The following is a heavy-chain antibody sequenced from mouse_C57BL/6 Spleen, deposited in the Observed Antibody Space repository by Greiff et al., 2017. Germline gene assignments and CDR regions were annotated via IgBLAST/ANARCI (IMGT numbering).Heavy chain of an antibody. CDR2: IRYDGST. V-gene: IGHV3-6*01. Sequence: VQLQQSGPGLVKPSPSLSLSCSVTGYSITSGYYWNWIRQFPGNKLEWMGYIRYDGSTNYNPSIKNRISITRDTSKNPYFLKLNSVTTEDTATYYCAREDDDYSSWFAYWGQGTLVTVSA. CDR3: AREDDDYSSWFAY. CDR1: GYSITSGYY. J-gene: IGHJ3*01. D-gene: IGHD2-3*01.